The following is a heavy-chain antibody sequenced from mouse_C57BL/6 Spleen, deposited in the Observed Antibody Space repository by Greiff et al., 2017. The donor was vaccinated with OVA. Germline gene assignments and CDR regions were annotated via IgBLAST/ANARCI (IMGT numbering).Heavy chain of an antibody. J-gene: IGHJ2*01. CDR1: GFTFSSYA. V-gene: IGHV5-9-1*02. Sequence: EVMLVESGEGLVKPGGSLKLSCAASGFTFSSYAMSWVRQTPEKRLEWVAYISSGGDYIYYADTVKGRFTISRDNARNTLYLQMSSLKSEDTAMYYCTRDDSNYEFDYWGQGTTLTVSS. CDR3: TRDDSNYEFDY. CDR2: ISSGGDYI. D-gene: IGHD2-5*01.